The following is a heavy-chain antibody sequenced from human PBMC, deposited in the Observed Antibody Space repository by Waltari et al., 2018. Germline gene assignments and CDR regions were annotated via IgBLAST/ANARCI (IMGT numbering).Heavy chain of an antibody. Sequence: QVQLVESGGGVVQSGGSRRVSCTAPGFTVGRGGRHWVRQAPGKGLEWVAVIGYDVSLKYDADSVKRRFTISRDTSKNTVYLEMNSLRVEDTALYYCVKSMTVTTGSLDSWGQGTPVSVSS. CDR2: IGYDVSLK. D-gene: IGHD4-17*01. CDR1: GFTVGRGG. J-gene: IGHJ4*02. V-gene: IGHV3-33*06. CDR3: VKSMTVTTGSLDS.